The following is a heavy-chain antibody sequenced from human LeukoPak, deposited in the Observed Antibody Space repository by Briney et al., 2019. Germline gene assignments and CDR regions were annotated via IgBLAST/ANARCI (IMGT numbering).Heavy chain of an antibody. V-gene: IGHV4-39*01. J-gene: IGHJ3*02. CDR2: IYYSGTT. Sequence: TFSSYAMSWVRQPPGKGLEWIGIIYYSGTTYYNPFVKSRVTISVDTSKNQFSLKLSSVTAADTAVYYCARRTDETDAFDIWGQGTMVTVSS. CDR1: TFSSYA. CDR3: ARRTDETDAFDI.